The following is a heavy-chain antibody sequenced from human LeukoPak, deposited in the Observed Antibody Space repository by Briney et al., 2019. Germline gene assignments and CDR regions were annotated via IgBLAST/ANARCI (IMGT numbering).Heavy chain of an antibody. V-gene: IGHV1-69*01. Sequence: GSSVKVSCKASGGTFSSYAISWVRQAPGQGLEWMGGIIPIFGTANYAQKFQGRVTITADESTSTAYMELSSLRSEDTAAYYCATYCSGGSCYNPNFDYWGQGTLVTVSS. D-gene: IGHD2-15*01. CDR3: ATYCSGGSCYNPNFDY. CDR2: IIPIFGTA. J-gene: IGHJ4*02. CDR1: GGTFSSYA.